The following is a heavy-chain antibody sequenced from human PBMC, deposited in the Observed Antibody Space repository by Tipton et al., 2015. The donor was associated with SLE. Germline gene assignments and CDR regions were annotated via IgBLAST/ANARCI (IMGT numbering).Heavy chain of an antibody. Sequence: AGLVKPSETLSLTCAVYGGSFSGYYWSWIRQPPGKGLEWIGEINHSGSTNYNPSLKSRVTISVDTSKNQFSRKLSSVTAADTAVYYCTREQYALDAFDIWGQGTMVTVSS. V-gene: IGHV4-34*01. CDR2: INHSGST. J-gene: IGHJ3*02. D-gene: IGHD4-11*01. CDR3: TREQYALDAFDI. CDR1: GGSFSGYY.